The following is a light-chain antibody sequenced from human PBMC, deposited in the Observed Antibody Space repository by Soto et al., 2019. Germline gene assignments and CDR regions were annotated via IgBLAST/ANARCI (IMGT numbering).Light chain of an antibody. CDR1: QSVSSSY. CDR2: GAS. Sequence: EIVLTQSPGTLFLSPGERATLSCRASQSVSSSYLAWYQQIPGQAPRLLIYGASSRATGIPDRFSGSGSGTDFTLTISRLEPEDFAVYYCQHYGSSSGTFGQGTNLEIK. CDR3: QHYGSSSGT. V-gene: IGKV3-20*01. J-gene: IGKJ2*01.